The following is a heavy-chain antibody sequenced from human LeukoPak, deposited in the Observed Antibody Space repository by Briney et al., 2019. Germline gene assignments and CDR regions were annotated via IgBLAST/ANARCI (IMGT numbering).Heavy chain of an antibody. V-gene: IGHV3-11*01. Sequence: GGSLRLSCAASRFTFSDYYMSWIRQAPGKGLEWVSLISSTSPRAISYGDSVKGRFTTSRDNARNSLFLQMNSLRAEDTAMYDCAGHARGSYLVYWGQGILVTVST. CDR2: ISSTSPRAI. CDR3: AGHARGSYLVY. CDR1: RFTFSDYY. D-gene: IGHD6-6*01. J-gene: IGHJ4*02.